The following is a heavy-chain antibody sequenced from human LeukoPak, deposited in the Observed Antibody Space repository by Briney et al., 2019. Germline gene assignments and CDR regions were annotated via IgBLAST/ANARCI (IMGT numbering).Heavy chain of an antibody. D-gene: IGHD5-24*01. CDR3: ARDLGDGYKFDY. J-gene: IGHJ4*02. Sequence: GGSLRLSCAASGFTFSSYSMNWVRQAPGKGLEWVSSISTDSTYIYYADSVKGRFTISRDNAKNSLYLQMNSLRDEDTAVYYCARDLGDGYKFDYWGQGTLVTVSS. CDR1: GFTFSSYS. CDR2: ISTDSTYI. V-gene: IGHV3-21*01.